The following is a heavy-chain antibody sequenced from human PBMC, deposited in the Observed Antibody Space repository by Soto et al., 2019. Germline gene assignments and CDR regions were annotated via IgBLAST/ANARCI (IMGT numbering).Heavy chain of an antibody. CDR3: ARDPVAGTNWFDP. CDR2: ISSSGSTI. CDR1: GFTFSDYY. D-gene: IGHD6-19*01. J-gene: IGHJ5*02. Sequence: PGGSLRLSCAASGFTFSDYYMSWIRQAPGKGLEWVSYISSSGSTIYYADSVKGRFTISRDNAKNSLYLQMNSLRAEDTAVYYCARDPVAGTNWFDPWGQGTLVTVSS. V-gene: IGHV3-11*01.